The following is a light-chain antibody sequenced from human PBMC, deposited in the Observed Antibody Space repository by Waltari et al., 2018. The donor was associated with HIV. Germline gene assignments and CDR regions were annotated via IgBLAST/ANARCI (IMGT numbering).Light chain of an antibody. CDR1: QSISSD. CDR3: QQYINWPPYT. CDR2: DAS. J-gene: IGKJ2*01. V-gene: IGKV3-15*01. Sequence: EIVMTQSPANLSVSPGDRATLSCRASQSISSDVAWYQHIPGQAPRLLIYDASTRATGIPARFSGSGSGTEFTLIISSLQSDDFAVYYCQQYINWPPYTFGQGTKLEIK.